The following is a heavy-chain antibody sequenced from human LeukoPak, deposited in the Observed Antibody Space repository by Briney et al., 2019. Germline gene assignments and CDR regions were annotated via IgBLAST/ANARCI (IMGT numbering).Heavy chain of an antibody. CDR3: ARDPRGSGSVD. CDR2: ISGSGGST. V-gene: IGHV3-23*01. J-gene: IGHJ4*02. CDR1: GFTFSSYA. D-gene: IGHD1-1*01. Sequence: PGGSLRLSCAASGFTFSSYAMSWVRQAPGKGLEWVSAISGSGGSTYYADSVKGRFTISRDNSKNTLYLQMNSLRTEDMAVYYCARDPRGSGSVDWGQGTLVTVSS.